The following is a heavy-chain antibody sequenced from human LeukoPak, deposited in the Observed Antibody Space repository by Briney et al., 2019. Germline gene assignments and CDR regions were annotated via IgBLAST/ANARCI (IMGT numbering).Heavy chain of an antibody. J-gene: IGHJ6*03. CDR3: AREPQEGKYYYYYYYMDV. Sequence: SETLSLTCTVSGGSISSYYWSWIRQPAGKGLEWIGRIYTSGGTNYNPSLKSRVTMSVDTSKNQFSLKLSSVTAADTAVYYCAREPQEGKYYYYYYYMDVWGKGTTVTVSS. V-gene: IGHV4-4*07. D-gene: IGHD3-10*01. CDR2: IYTSGGT. CDR1: GGSISSYY.